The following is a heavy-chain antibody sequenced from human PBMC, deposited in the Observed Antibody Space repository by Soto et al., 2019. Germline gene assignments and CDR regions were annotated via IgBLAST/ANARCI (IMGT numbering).Heavy chain of an antibody. CDR3: ARESGDLTSNFDY. V-gene: IGHV3-21*06. Sequence: GGSLRLSCAASGFTFTRYSMNWVRQAPGKGLEWVSSISSTTNYIYYGDSMKGRFTISRDNAKNSLYLEMNSLRAEDTAVYYCARESGDLTSNFDYWGQGTQVTVSS. J-gene: IGHJ4*02. D-gene: IGHD3-10*01. CDR1: GFTFTRYS. CDR2: ISSTTNYI.